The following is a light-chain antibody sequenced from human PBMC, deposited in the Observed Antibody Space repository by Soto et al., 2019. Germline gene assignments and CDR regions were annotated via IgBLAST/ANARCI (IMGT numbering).Light chain of an antibody. CDR3: QQYNSFPWT. CDR2: KAS. V-gene: IGKV1-5*03. CDR1: QSISNW. J-gene: IGKJ1*01. Sequence: DIQMTQSPSTLSTSVGDRVTITCRASQSISNWLAWYQQKPGKAPKLLIYKASSLESGVPSRFSGSGSGTEFTLTISSLQPDDFATYYCQQYNSFPWTFGQGTKVGIK.